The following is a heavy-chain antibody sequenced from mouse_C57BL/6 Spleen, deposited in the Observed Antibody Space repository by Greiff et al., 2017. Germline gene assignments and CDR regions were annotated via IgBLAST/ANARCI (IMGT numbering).Heavy chain of an antibody. CDR3: AREGYYGSSYRYFDY. D-gene: IGHD1-1*01. CDR2: IHPNSGST. CDR1: GYTFTSYW. J-gene: IGHJ2*01. Sequence: QVQLQQPGAELVKPGASVKLSCKASGYTFTSYWMHWVKQRPGQGLEWIGMIHPNSGSTNYNEKFKSKATLTVDKSSSTAYMQLSSLTSEDSAVYYGAREGYYGSSYRYFDYWGQGTTLTVSS. V-gene: IGHV1-64*01.